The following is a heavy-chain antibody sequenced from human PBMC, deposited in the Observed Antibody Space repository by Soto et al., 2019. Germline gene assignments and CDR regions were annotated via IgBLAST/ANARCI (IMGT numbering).Heavy chain of an antibody. Sequence: ASVKVSCKASGYTFTSYAMHWVRQAPGQRLEWMGWINAGNGNTKYSQKFQGRVTITRDTSASTAYMELSSLRSEDTAVYYCARDDAPTAMVDYWGQGTLVTVSS. CDR2: INAGNGNT. D-gene: IGHD5-18*01. V-gene: IGHV1-3*01. CDR3: ARDDAPTAMVDY. J-gene: IGHJ4*02. CDR1: GYTFTSYA.